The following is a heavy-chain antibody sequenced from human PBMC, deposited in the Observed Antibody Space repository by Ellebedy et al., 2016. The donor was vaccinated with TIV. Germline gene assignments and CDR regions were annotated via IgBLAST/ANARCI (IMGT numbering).Heavy chain of an antibody. CDR2: IYYSGST. V-gene: IGHV4-59*08. CDR1: GGSISSYY. J-gene: IGHJ4*02. D-gene: IGHD5-24*01. CDR3: ARRDGYNYDY. Sequence: SETLSLTXTVSGGSISSYYWSWIRQPPGKGLEWIGYIYYSGSTNYNPSLKSRVTISVDTSKNQFSLKLSSVTAADTAVYYCARRDGYNYDYWGQGTLVTVSS.